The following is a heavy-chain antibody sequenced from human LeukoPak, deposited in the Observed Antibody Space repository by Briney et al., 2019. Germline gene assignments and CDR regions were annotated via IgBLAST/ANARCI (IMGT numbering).Heavy chain of an antibody. CDR2: IYHSGST. CDR1: GYSISSGYY. V-gene: IGHV4-38-2*02. CDR3: ARTPNRGGFDY. J-gene: IGHJ4*02. D-gene: IGHD3-10*01. Sequence: SETLSLTCTVSGYSISSGYYWGWIRQPPGKGLEWIGSIYHSGSTNYNPSLKSRVTISVDTSRNQFSLELNSVTAADTAVYYCARTPNRGGFDYWGQGTLVTVSS.